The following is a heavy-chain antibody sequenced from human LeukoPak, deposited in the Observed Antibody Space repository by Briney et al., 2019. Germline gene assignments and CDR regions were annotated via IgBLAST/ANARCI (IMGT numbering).Heavy chain of an antibody. V-gene: IGHV3-15*01. D-gene: IGHD1-14*01. J-gene: IGHJ5*02. Sequence: PGGSLRLSCEASGFTFSKVWMSWVRQAPGKGLEWVGRIKSKSDNGTRDYAPPVRGRFTISRDDSKSTVYLQMESLRSEYTGVYYCCGTRGDLWGQGTLVTVSS. CDR1: GFTFSKVW. CDR3: CGTRGDL. CDR2: IKSKSDNGTR.